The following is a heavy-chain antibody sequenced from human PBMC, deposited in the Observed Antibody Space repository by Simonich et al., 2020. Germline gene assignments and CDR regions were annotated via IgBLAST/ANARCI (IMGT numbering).Heavy chain of an antibody. CDR2: FDPEDSET. Sequence: VHGGAEVKKPGASVKVSCKVSGYTLTELSMHWVRQAPGKGLEWMGGFDPEDSETIYAQKFQGRVTMTEDTSTDTAYMELSSLRSEDTAVYYCATGNLPTTQGGVFDYWGQGTLVTVSS. V-gene: IGHV1-24*01. D-gene: IGHD5-12*01. J-gene: IGHJ4*02. CDR1: GYTLTELS. CDR3: ATGNLPTTQGGVFDY.